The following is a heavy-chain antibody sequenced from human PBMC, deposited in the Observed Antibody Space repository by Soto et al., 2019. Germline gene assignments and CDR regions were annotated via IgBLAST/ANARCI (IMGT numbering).Heavy chain of an antibody. CDR2: ISGGGVTT. CDR1: GSTFTPNA. CDR3: AKDRDDIGMVDAFEV. J-gene: IGHJ3*01. Sequence: EMHLLESGEDWYRPGGSLGPPCAPSGSTFTPNARPWVGQPQGKGLEYVSAISGGGVTTYYADSMKGRFTISRDNSKNTLYLQMNSLRAEDTAVYYCAKDRDDIGMVDAFEVWGQGTMVTVSS. V-gene: IGHV3-23*01. D-gene: IGHD2-15*01.